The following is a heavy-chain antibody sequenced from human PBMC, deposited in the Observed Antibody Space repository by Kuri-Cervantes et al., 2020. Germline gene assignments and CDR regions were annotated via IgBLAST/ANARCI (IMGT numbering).Heavy chain of an antibody. V-gene: IGHV1-3*01. J-gene: IGHJ4*02. CDR2: INAGNGNT. D-gene: IGHD2-2*01. CDR1: GYTFTSYA. Sequence: ASVKVSCKASGYTFTSYAMHWVRQAPGQRLEWMGWINAGNGNTKYPQKFQGRVTITRDTSASTAYMELSSLRSEDTAVYYCARLQYCSSTSCYAGFDYWGQGTLVTVSS. CDR3: ARLQYCSSTSCYAGFDY.